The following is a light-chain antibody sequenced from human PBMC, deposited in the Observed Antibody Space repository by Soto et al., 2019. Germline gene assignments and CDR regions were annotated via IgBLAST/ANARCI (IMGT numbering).Light chain of an antibody. J-gene: IGLJ1*01. Sequence: QSVLTQPRSVSGSPGRSVTISCTGTSSDVGVYNYVSWYQQYPGKAPKIMIYDVSKRPSGVPDRFSGSKSDNTASLTISGLQAEDEADYYCCSYAGSYTYVFGTGTKVTVL. CDR3: CSYAGSYTYV. V-gene: IGLV2-11*01. CDR1: SSDVGVYNY. CDR2: DVS.